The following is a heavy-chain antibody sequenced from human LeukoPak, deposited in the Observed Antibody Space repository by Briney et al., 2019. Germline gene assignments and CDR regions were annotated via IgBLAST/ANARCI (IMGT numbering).Heavy chain of an antibody. V-gene: IGHV1-2*02. Sequence: ASVKVSCXASGYTFTGYYMHWVRQAPGQGLEWMGWINPNSGGTNYAQKFQGRVTMTRDTSISTAYMELSRLRSDDTAVYYCVRDPDITIFGVVKGGFDYWGQGTLVTVSS. D-gene: IGHD3-3*01. J-gene: IGHJ4*02. CDR1: GYTFTGYY. CDR3: VRDPDITIFGVVKGGFDY. CDR2: INPNSGGT.